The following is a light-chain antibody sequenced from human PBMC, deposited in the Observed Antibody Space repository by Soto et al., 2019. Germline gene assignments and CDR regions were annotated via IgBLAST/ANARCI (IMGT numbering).Light chain of an antibody. CDR3: QQTYSTPGT. V-gene: IGKV1-39*01. Sequence: DIQMTQSPSPLSASVGDSVTITCRASQTIKTYLNWYRHKPGEAPKLLIYAASRLQTGVPSRFSGSRSGTFFTLSISSLQPEDFATYYCQQTYSTPGTFGQGTKVEV. CDR2: AAS. CDR1: QTIKTY. J-gene: IGKJ1*01.